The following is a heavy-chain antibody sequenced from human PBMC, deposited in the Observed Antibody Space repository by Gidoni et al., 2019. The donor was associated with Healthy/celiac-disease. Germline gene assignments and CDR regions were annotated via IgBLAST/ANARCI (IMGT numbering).Heavy chain of an antibody. CDR2: IYYSGST. V-gene: IGHV4-39*01. J-gene: IGHJ2*01. CDR1: GGSISSSRYY. D-gene: IGHD6-19*01. CDR3: ARPLLDSSGWPYWYFDL. Sequence: QLQLQASGPGLVKPSETLSLTCTVPGGSISSSRYYWGWIRQPPGKGLEWIGSIYYSGSTYYNPSLKSRVTISVDTSKNQFSLKLSSVTAADTAVYYCARPLLDSSGWPYWYFDLWGRGTLVTVSS.